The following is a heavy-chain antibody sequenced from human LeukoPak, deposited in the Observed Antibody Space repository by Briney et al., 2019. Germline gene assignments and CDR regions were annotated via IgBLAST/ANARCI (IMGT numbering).Heavy chain of an antibody. CDR3: ARDWPMVRGGGAFDI. CDR2: IYYSGST. CDR1: GGSISSYY. V-gene: IGHV4-59*01. J-gene: IGHJ3*02. D-gene: IGHD3-10*01. Sequence: PSETLSLTCTVSGGSISSYYWSWIRQPPGKGLEWIGYIYYSGSTNYNPSLKSRVSISVDTSKNQFSLKLSSVTAADTAVYYCARDWPMVRGGGAFDIWGQGTMVTVSS.